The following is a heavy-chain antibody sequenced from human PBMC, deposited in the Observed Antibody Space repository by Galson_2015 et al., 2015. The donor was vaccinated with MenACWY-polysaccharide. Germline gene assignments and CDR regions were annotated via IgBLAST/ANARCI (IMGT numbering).Heavy chain of an antibody. Sequence: SLRLSCAASGFSFSDYYMNWIRQAPGKGLEWVANIKQDGSEKYYVDSVKGRFTISRDNAKNSVHLQMDSLRAEDTAVYYCARRGGYSGYDHDNWFDPWGQGTLVTVSS. D-gene: IGHD5-12*01. V-gene: IGHV3-7*01. J-gene: IGHJ5*02. CDR3: ARRGGYSGYDHDNWFDP. CDR2: IKQDGSEK. CDR1: GFSFSDYY.